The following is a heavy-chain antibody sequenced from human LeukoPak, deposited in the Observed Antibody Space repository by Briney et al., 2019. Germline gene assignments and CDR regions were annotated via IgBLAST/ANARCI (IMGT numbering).Heavy chain of an antibody. CDR1: GGSISSTSYY. CDR2: VYYSGST. CDR3: ARLWYCNGGSCFYFDY. V-gene: IGHV4-39*01. J-gene: IGHJ4*02. Sequence: PSETLSLTCSVSGGSISSTSYYWGWIRQPPGKGLEWIGSVYYSGSTYYNPSFKSRVTISKDTSKNQASLKLNSVTAADTAVYYCARLWYCNGGSCFYFDYWGQGTLVTVSS. D-gene: IGHD2-15*01.